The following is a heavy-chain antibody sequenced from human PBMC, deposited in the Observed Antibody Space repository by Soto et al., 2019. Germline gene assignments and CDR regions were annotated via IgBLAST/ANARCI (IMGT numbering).Heavy chain of an antibody. D-gene: IGHD6-6*01. J-gene: IGHJ4*02. CDR3: AKDLDTWYSTSPAFDY. CDR2: ISGGGGLT. V-gene: IGHV3-23*01. CDR1: GFTFSSYA. Sequence: GGSLRLSCAASGFTFSSYAMNWVRQAPGKGLEWVSTISGGGGLTYYADSVKGRFTISRDNSKNTLYLQMNSLRAEDTAVYFCAKDLDTWYSTSPAFDYRGQGTLVTVSS.